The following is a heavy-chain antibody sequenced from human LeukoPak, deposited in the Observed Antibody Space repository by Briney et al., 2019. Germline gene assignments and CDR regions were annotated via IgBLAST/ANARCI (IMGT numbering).Heavy chain of an antibody. CDR3: ARVSGSYGDSAY. J-gene: IGHJ4*02. CDR2: ITSSSSSM. Sequence: GGSLRLSCAASGFTFSSYSTNWVRQAPGKGLEWTSYITSSSSSMYYADSVKGRFTISRDNAKNSLYLQMNSLSAEDTAVYYCARVSGSYGDSAYWGQGTLVTVSS. D-gene: IGHD1-26*01. CDR1: GFTFSSYS. V-gene: IGHV3-48*04.